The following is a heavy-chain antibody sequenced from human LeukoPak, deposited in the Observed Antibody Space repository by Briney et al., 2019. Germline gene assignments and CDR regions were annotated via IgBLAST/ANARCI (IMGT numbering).Heavy chain of an antibody. J-gene: IGHJ4*02. CDR1: GFTFSRYA. CDR2: ISYDGSKK. Sequence: PGGSLGLSCAVSGFTFSRYAMHWVRQAPGKGLEWVAVISYDGSKKADSVKGRFTISRDNSKNTLYLQMTSLRAEDTAVYYCARDSSDYWGQGTLVTVSS. V-gene: IGHV3-30-3*01. CDR3: ARDSSDY.